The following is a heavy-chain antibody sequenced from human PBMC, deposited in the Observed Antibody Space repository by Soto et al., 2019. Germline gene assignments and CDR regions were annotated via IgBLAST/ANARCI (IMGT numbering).Heavy chain of an antibody. CDR1: GFTLTTYT. J-gene: IGHJ6*04. CDR2: ITSSSGHI. CDR3: VRERGLSSFYGMDV. Sequence: GSLRLSCEASGFTLTTYTMNWVRQASGKGLEWVSSITSSSGHIYYADSVKGRFTISRDNARNSLYLQMNSLRAEDTAVYYCVRERGLSSFYGMDVGGKGTTVTVAA. V-gene: IGHV3-21*01. D-gene: IGHD3-10*01.